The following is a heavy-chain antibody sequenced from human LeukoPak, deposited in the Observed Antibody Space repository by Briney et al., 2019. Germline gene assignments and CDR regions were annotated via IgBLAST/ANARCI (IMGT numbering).Heavy chain of an antibody. CDR2: INHSGST. D-gene: IGHD6-13*01. CDR1: GGSFSGYY. V-gene: IGHV4-34*01. Sequence: SETLSLTCAVYGGSFSGYYWSWIRQPPGKGLEWIGEINHSGSTNYNPSLKSRVTISVDTSKNQFSLKLSSVTAADTAVYYCARGRYSSSWHGRGVDYWGQGTLVTVSS. CDR3: ARGRYSSSWHGRGVDY. J-gene: IGHJ4*02.